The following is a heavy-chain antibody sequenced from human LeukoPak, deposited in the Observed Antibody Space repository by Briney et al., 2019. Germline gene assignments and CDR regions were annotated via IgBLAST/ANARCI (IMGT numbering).Heavy chain of an antibody. CDR1: GFTFRSYA. CDR3: AKDNIVVVPAAIYPDY. CDR2: ISGSGGST. J-gene: IGHJ4*02. D-gene: IGHD2-2*01. V-gene: IGHV3-23*01. Sequence: GGSLRLSCAASGFTFRSYAMSWVRQAPGKGLEWVSGISGSGGSTKYADSVKGRFTISRDNSKNTLYLQMNSLRAEDTAVYYCAKDNIVVVPAAIYPDYWGQGTLVTVSS.